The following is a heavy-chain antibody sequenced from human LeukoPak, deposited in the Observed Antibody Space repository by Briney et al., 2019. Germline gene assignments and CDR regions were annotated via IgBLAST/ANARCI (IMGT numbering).Heavy chain of an antibody. V-gene: IGHV3-74*01. J-gene: IGHJ4*02. D-gene: IGHD3-10*01. CDR2: INNDGSIT. CDR3: AKGRESDY. Sequence: GGSLRLSCAASEFTISRYWMHWVRQAPGKGLVWVSNINNDGSITTYADSVKGRFTISRDNVKNTLFLQMNSLRAEDTAVYYCAKGRESDYWGQGTLVTVSS. CDR1: EFTISRYW.